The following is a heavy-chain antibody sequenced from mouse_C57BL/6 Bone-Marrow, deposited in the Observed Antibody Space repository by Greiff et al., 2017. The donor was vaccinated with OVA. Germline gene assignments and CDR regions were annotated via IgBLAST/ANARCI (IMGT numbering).Heavy chain of an antibody. V-gene: IGHV1-15*01. CDR2: IDPETGGT. J-gene: IGHJ4*01. CDR1: GYTFTDYE. D-gene: IGHD1-1*01. CDR3: TRGYISYYAMDY. Sequence: VKLQESGAELVRPGASVTLSCKASGYTFTDYEMHWVKQTPVHGLEWIGAIDPETGGTAYNQKFTGKAILTADNSSSTAYMELRSLTSEDSAVYYCTRGYISYYAMDYWGQGTSVTVSS.